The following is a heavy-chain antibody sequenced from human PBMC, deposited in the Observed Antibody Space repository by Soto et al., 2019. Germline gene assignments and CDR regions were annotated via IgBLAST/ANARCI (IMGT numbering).Heavy chain of an antibody. V-gene: IGHV3-64D*08. Sequence: GGSLRLSCSASGFTFSSYAMHWVRQAPGKGLEYVSAISSNGGSTYYADSVKGRFTISRDNSKNTLYLQMSSLRAEDTAVYYCVKGGTMVRGVNQYYYYGMDVWGQGTTVTVSS. J-gene: IGHJ6*02. CDR1: GFTFSSYA. CDR3: VKGGTMVRGVNQYYYYGMDV. CDR2: ISSNGGST. D-gene: IGHD3-10*01.